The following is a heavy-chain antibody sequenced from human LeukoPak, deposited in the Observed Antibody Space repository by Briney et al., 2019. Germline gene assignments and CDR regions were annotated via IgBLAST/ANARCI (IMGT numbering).Heavy chain of an antibody. Sequence: GGSLRLSCAASGFTVSSNYMSWVRQAPGKGLEWVSVIYSGGSTYYADSVKGRFTISRDNSKNTLYLQMNSLRAEDTAVYYCTRYIIRTTPYGMDVWGQGTTVTVSS. CDR3: TRYIIRTTPYGMDV. J-gene: IGHJ6*02. D-gene: IGHD4-11*01. CDR1: GFTVSSNY. CDR2: IYSGGST. V-gene: IGHV3-66*01.